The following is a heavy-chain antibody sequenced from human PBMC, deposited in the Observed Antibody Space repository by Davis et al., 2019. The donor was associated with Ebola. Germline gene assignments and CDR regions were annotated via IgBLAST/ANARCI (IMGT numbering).Heavy chain of an antibody. J-gene: IGHJ5*02. D-gene: IGHD3-3*01. Sequence: GGSLRLSCAASGFTFSSYGMHWVRQAPGKGLEWVSSISSSSSYIYYADSVKGRFTISRDNAKNSLYLQMNSLRAEDTAVYYCARDPRITIFGVAPWWFDPWGQGTLVTVSS. CDR2: ISSSSSYI. CDR3: ARDPRITIFGVAPWWFDP. CDR1: GFTFSSYG. V-gene: IGHV3-21*01.